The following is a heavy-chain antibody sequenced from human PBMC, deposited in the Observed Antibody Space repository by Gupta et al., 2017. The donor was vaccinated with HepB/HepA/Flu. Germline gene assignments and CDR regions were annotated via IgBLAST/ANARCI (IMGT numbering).Heavy chain of an antibody. D-gene: IGHD3-3*01. Sequence: EVQLLESGGGLVQPGGSLKLSCAASGFTFSTHAMSWVRQAPGKGREWVSGISGSGGTTYYADSVKGRFTISRDNSKNTLYLQMNSLRAEETAVYYCAKSDDCWSGPHDYFDYWGEGTLVTVSS. V-gene: IGHV3-23*01. J-gene: IGHJ4*02. CDR1: GFTFSTHA. CDR2: ISGSGGTT. CDR3: AKSDDCWSGPHDYFDY.